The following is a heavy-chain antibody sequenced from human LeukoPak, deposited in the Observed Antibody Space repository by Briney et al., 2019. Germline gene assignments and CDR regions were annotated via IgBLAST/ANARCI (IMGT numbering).Heavy chain of an antibody. J-gene: IGHJ4*02. CDR2: IYYSGST. D-gene: IGHD3-16*01. CDR1: GGSISGYY. CDR3: ARKSELGYYFDY. V-gene: IGHV4-59*04. Sequence: SETLSLTCTVSGGSISGYYWTWIRQPAGKGLEWIGYIYYSGSTYYNPSLKSRVTMSVDTSKNQFSLKLSSVTAVDTAVYYCARKSELGYYFDYGGQGTLVTVSS.